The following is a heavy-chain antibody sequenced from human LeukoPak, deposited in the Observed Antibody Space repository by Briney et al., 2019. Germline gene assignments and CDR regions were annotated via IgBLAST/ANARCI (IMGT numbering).Heavy chain of an antibody. V-gene: IGHV3-11*04. J-gene: IGHJ3*02. Sequence: GGSLRLSCKASGFIFSLHWMHWVRQVPGKGLEWVSYISSSGSTIYYADSVKGRFTISRDNAKNSLYLQMNSLRAEDTAVYYCARDLRYSGYDPPDAFDIWGQGTMVTVSS. CDR3: ARDLRYSGYDPPDAFDI. D-gene: IGHD5-12*01. CDR1: GFIFSLHW. CDR2: ISSSGSTI.